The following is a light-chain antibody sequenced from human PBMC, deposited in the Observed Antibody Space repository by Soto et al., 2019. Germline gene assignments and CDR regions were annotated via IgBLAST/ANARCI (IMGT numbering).Light chain of an antibody. CDR2: GAS. CDR3: QQYGSSPRT. CDR1: QSVSSSY. Sequence: RASQSVSSSYLAWYQQKPDQAPRLLIYGASSRATGIPDRFSGSGSGTDFTLTISRLEPEDFAVYYCQQYGSSPRTFGQGTKVDIK. V-gene: IGKV3-20*01. J-gene: IGKJ1*01.